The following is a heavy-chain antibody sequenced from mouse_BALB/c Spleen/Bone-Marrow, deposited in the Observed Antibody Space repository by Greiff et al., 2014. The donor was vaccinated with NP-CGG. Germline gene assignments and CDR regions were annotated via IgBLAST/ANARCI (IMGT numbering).Heavy chain of an antibody. CDR2: IDPANGNT. V-gene: IGHV14-3*02. J-gene: IGHJ4*01. CDR1: GFNIKDTY. Sequence: EVQLQQSGAELVKPGASVKLSCTASGFNIKDTYIYWVKQRPEQGLEWVGRIDPANGNTKYDPKFQGKATIAADTSSNTAYLQLSSLTSEDTAVYYCSRGYYDYLFALDYWVTGPQSPSPQ. CDR3: SRGYYDYLFALDY. D-gene: IGHD5-5*01.